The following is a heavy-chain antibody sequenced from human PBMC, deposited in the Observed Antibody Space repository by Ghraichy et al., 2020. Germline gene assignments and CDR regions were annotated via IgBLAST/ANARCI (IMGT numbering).Heavy chain of an antibody. V-gene: IGHV4-34*01. CDR2: INHSGST. J-gene: IGHJ5*02. CDR3: ARGLHLWFDP. D-gene: IGHD5-24*01. Sequence: SETLSLTCAVYGGSFSGYYWSWIRQPPGKGLEWIGEINHSGSTNYNPSLKSRVTISVDTSKNQFSLKLSSVTAADTAVYYCARGLHLWFDPWGQGTLVTVSS. CDR1: GGSFSGYY.